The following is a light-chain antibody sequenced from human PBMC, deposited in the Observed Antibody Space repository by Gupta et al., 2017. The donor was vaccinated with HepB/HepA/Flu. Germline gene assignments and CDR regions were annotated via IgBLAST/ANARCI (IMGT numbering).Light chain of an antibody. V-gene: IGLV3-25*03. Sequence: YELTPPPSVSVSPGQTARIPCSGDALPKQYAYWYQQKPGQAPVLVIYKDSERPSGIPERFSGSSSGTTVTLTISGVQAEDEADFYCQSADSSGTYVFGTGTKVTVL. J-gene: IGLJ1*01. CDR1: ALPKQY. CDR2: KDS. CDR3: QSADSSGTYV.